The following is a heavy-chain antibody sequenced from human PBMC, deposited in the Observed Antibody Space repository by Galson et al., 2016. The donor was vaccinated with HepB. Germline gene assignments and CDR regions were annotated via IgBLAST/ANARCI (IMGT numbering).Heavy chain of an antibody. V-gene: IGHV3-33*01. CDR2: IWYDGSNK. Sequence: SLRLSCAASGFTFSSYGMHWVRQAPGKGLEWVAVIWYDGSNKFYADSVKGRFTISRDNSKNTLFLQMNSLRAEDTAVYHCAREGIPGLRRDWFDPGGQGTLVTVSS. CDR3: AREGIPGLRRDWFDP. J-gene: IGHJ5*02. D-gene: IGHD4-17*01. CDR1: GFTFSSYG.